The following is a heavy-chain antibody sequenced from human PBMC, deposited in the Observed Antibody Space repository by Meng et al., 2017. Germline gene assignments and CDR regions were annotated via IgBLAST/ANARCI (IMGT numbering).Heavy chain of an antibody. CDR2: IKGGKVNT. V-gene: IGHV1-3*01. D-gene: IGHD3-22*01. CDR1: CYTCAIVA. CDR3: ATDGQDSSGDYSWSFDL. J-gene: IGHJ2*01. Sequence: VRLLRSLDEAQKPRATPTHSCKASCYTCAIVARHWGGRARGQSLEWMRCIKGGKVNTKYSQKCQSRVTITRDTSARKAYMELSGLRSEDTAVYYSATDGQDSSGDYSWSFDLWGRGTLVTVSS.